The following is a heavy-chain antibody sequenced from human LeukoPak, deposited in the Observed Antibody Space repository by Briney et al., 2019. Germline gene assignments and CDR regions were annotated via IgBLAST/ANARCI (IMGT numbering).Heavy chain of an antibody. CDR3: ARVGGSNYYYYGMDV. CDR1: GVSISSYY. CDR2: IYYGENT. V-gene: IGHV4-59*01. D-gene: IGHD2-15*01. J-gene: IGHJ6*02. Sequence: KASETLSLTCTVSGVSISSYYWSWIRQPPGKGLEWIGYIYYGENTNYNPSLKSRVTMSVDTSMNQFSLKLSSVTAADTAVYYCARVGGSNYYYYGMDVWGQGTTVTVSS.